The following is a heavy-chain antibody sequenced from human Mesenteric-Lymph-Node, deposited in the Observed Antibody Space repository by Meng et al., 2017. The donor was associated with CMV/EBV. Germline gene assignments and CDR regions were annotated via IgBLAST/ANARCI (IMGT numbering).Heavy chain of an antibody. CDR2: IYHSGST. Sequence: TCAVSGGSISSDCWWSCVRQPPGKGLEWIGEIYHSGSTNYNPSLKSRVTISVDKSKNQFSLKLTSVTAADTAVYYCAGIGGTTPLGYWGQGTLVTVSS. J-gene: IGHJ4*02. CDR3: AGIGGTTPLGY. V-gene: IGHV4-4*02. D-gene: IGHD2-15*01. CDR1: GGSISSDCW.